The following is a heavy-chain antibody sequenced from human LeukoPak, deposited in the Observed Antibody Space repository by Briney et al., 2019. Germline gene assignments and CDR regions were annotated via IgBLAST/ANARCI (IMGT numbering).Heavy chain of an antibody. CDR3: AGYQLLTYYYYYMDV. CDR1: GGSISSGSYY. D-gene: IGHD2-2*01. CDR2: IYTSGST. J-gene: IGHJ6*03. V-gene: IGHV4-61*02. Sequence: SETLSLTCPVSGGSISSGSYYWSWIPQPAGKGLEWIGRIYTSGSTNYNPSLKSRATISVDTSKNQFSLKLSSVTAADTAVYYCAGYQLLTYYYYYMDVWGKGTTVTVSS.